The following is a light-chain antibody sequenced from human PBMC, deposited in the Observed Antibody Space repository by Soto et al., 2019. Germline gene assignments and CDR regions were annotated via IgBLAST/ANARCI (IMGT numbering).Light chain of an antibody. Sequence: EVVLTQSPGTLSLSPGERATLSCRASQSVSSSYLAWYQQKPGQAPRLLIYGASSRATGIPDRFSGSGSGTDYTLTITNLEPEDFAIYYCQQRSNWPWTFGQGTRWIS. CDR3: QQRSNWPWT. CDR2: GAS. CDR1: QSVSSSY. V-gene: IGKV3D-20*02. J-gene: IGKJ1*01.